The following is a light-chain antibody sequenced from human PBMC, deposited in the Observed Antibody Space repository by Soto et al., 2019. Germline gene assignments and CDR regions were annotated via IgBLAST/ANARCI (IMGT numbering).Light chain of an antibody. CDR3: QQYGSSPLA. CDR2: GAS. CDR1: QTVLSY. J-gene: IGKJ1*01. V-gene: IGKV3-20*01. Sequence: EVVMTQSPATLSVSPGERATLSCRASQTVLSYLAWYQQKPGQAPRLLIYGASSRATGIPDRFSGSGSGTDFTLTISRLEPEDFAVYYCQQYGSSPLAFGQGTKVDIK.